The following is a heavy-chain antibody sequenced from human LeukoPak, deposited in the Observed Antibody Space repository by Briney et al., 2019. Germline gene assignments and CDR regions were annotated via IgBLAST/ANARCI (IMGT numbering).Heavy chain of an antibody. Sequence: ASVRVSCKASGYTFTNYYLHWVRQAPGHGLEWMAIINPSDGGTYYEQKLQGRVTVTRDTSTSTVYMELSSLRSEDTAVSYCARDTRTRTALTRGQHYYSGLDFWAKGPRSPSP. CDR2: INPSDGGT. J-gene: IGHJ6*02. CDR1: GYTFTNYY. D-gene: IGHD4-17*01. V-gene: IGHV1-46*01. CDR3: ARDTRTRTALTRGQHYYSGLDF.